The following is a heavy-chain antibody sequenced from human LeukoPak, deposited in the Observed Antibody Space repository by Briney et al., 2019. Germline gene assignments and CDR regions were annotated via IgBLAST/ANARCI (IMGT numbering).Heavy chain of an antibody. Sequence: GGSLRLSCAASGFTFSSYSMDWVRQAPGKGLEWVSYISSSSSTIYYADSVKGRFTISRDNAKNSLYLQMNSLRAEDTAVYYCARDPGEWLGPYYFDYWGQGTLVTVSS. D-gene: IGHD6-19*01. CDR2: ISSSSSTI. V-gene: IGHV3-48*04. J-gene: IGHJ4*02. CDR3: ARDPGEWLGPYYFDY. CDR1: GFTFSSYS.